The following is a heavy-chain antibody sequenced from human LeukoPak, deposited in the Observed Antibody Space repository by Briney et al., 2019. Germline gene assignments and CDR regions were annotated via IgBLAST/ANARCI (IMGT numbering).Heavy chain of an antibody. J-gene: IGHJ4*02. CDR1: GFIFSIYG. CDR3: GKHDSSSYY. D-gene: IGHD3-22*01. V-gene: IGHV3-30*02. CDR2: LRSDGTDH. Sequence: GGSLRLSCAASGFIFSIYGMHWVRQAPGKGLEWVAFLRSDGTDHHYADSVRGRFTISRDNSKSTLFLQMNSLRAEDTAVYYCGKHDSSSYYWGQGTLVTVSS.